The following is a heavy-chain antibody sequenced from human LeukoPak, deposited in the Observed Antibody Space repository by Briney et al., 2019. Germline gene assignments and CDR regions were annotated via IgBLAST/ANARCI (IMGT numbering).Heavy chain of an antibody. D-gene: IGHD3-22*01. CDR1: GFTFSSYS. J-gene: IGHJ4*02. CDR2: ISSSSSYI. Sequence: GGSLRLSCAASGFTFSSYSMNWVRQAPGKGLEWVSSISSSSSYIYYADSVKGRFTISRDNAKNSLYLQMNSLRAEDMALYYCAKDYYYDSSGPLDYWGQGTLVTVSS. CDR3: AKDYYYDSSGPLDY. V-gene: IGHV3-21*04.